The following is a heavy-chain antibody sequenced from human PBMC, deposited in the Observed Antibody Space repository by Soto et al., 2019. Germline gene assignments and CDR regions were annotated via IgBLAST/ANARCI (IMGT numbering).Heavy chain of an antibody. J-gene: IGHJ4*02. D-gene: IGHD3-22*01. Sequence: GESLKISCKGSGYSFTSYWIGWVRQMPGKGLEWMGIIYPGDSDTRYSPSFQGQVTISADKSISTAYLQWSSLKASDTAMYYCARREYYDSGGYFIPHCYFDYWGQGTLVTVSS. CDR1: GYSFTSYW. CDR3: ARREYYDSGGYFIPHCYFDY. V-gene: IGHV5-51*01. CDR2: IYPGDSDT.